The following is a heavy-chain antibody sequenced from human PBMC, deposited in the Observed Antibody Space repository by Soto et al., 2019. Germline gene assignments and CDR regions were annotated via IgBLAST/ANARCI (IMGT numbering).Heavy chain of an antibody. CDR1: GGTFSCYA. J-gene: IGHJ6*02. CDR3: ASPAYCSSTSCFVYYYYGMDV. V-gene: IGHV1-69*06. CDR2: IIPFFGTA. Sequence: VTDPRMASGGTFSCYASSGVRQAPGQGVEGMGGIIPFFGTANYAQKFQGRVTITANKSTSTAYMELSSLRSEDTAVYYCASPAYCSSTSCFVYYYYGMDVWGQGTTVTVSS. D-gene: IGHD2-2*01.